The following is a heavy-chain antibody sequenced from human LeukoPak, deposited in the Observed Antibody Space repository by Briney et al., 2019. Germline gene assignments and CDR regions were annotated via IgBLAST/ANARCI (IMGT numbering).Heavy chain of an antibody. J-gene: IGHJ4*02. V-gene: IGHV1-69*13. CDR2: FIPIFGTA. Sequence: ASVKVSCKASGGTFSSYAIGWVRQAPGQGLEWTGGFIPIFGTANYAQKFQGRVTITADESTSTAYMALSSLRSEDTAVYYCARDRRIAAAGRRLYYFDYWGQGTLVTVSS. D-gene: IGHD6-13*01. CDR1: GGTFSSYA. CDR3: ARDRRIAAAGRRLYYFDY.